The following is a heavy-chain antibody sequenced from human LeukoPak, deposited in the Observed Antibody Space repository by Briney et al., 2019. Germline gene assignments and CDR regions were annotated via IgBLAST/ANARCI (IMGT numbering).Heavy chain of an antibody. CDR3: ARGRRITMVRGVIKAWFDP. V-gene: IGHV4-34*01. J-gene: IGHJ5*02. D-gene: IGHD3-10*01. CDR2: INHSGTT. CDR1: GRSFSSYY. Sequence: SETLSLTCALYGRSFSSYYWSWIRQPPGKGLEWIGEINHSGTTNYNPSLKNLVTISVDTSKNQFSLKLSSVTAADTAVYYCARGRRITMVRGVIKAWFDPWGQGTLVTVPS.